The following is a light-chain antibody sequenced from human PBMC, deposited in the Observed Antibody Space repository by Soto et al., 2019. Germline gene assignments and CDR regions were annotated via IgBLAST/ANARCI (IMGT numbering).Light chain of an antibody. V-gene: IGLV2-8*01. CDR3: TSYAGSNIWV. Sequence: QSVLTQPPSAFGSPGQSVTSSCTGTSSDVGAYNYVSWYQQYPGKAPKLMMYEVSKRPSGVPDRFSGSKSGKTASLTVSGLQPEDEADYYCTSYAGSNIWVFGGGTKVTVL. CDR1: SSDVGAYNY. CDR2: EVS. J-gene: IGLJ3*02.